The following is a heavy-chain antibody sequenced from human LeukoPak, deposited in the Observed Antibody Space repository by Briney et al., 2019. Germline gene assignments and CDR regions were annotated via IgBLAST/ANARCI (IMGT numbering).Heavy chain of an antibody. J-gene: IGHJ5*02. CDR3: ATLLYSSGWYHPRWFDP. CDR1: GYTLTELS. Sequence: ASVKVSCKVSGYTLTELSMHWVRQAPGKGLEWMGGFDPEDGETIYAQKFQGRVTMTEDTSTDTAYMELSSLRSEDTAVYYCATLLYSSGWYHPRWFDPWGQGTLVTVSS. V-gene: IGHV1-24*01. D-gene: IGHD6-19*01. CDR2: FDPEDGET.